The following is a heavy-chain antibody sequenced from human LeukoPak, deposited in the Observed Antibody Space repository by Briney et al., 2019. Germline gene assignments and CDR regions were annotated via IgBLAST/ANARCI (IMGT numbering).Heavy chain of an antibody. V-gene: IGHV1-2*02. CDR2: INPNSGGT. Sequence: GASVKVSCKASGYTFTGYYMHWVRQAPGQGLEWMGWINPNSGGTNYAQKFQGRVTMTRDTSISTAYMELSSLRSEDTAVYYCATFAARFALHSFDYWGQGTLVTVSS. CDR3: ATFAARFALHSFDY. D-gene: IGHD3-16*01. CDR1: GYTFTGYY. J-gene: IGHJ4*02.